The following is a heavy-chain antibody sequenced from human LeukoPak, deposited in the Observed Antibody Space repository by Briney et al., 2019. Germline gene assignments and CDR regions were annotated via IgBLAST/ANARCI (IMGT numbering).Heavy chain of an antibody. Sequence: GGSLRLSCVVSGFTFSSHVMSWVRQAPGKGLEWVSGISAGGVTTHYADSVKGRFTISRDNSKNTLYLQMNSLRVEDTAVYYCARVPLSSGWPYYFDYWGQGTPVTVSS. J-gene: IGHJ4*02. CDR2: ISAGGVTT. CDR1: GFTFSSHV. D-gene: IGHD6-19*01. CDR3: ARVPLSSGWPYYFDY. V-gene: IGHV3-23*01.